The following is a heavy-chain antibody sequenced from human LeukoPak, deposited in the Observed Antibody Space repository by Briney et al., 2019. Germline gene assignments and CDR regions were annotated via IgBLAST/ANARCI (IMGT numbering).Heavy chain of an antibody. CDR1: GGTFSNYA. D-gene: IGHD3-22*01. CDR2: IIPIFGTA. Sequence: SVKLSSKASGGTFSNYAISWVRHAPGQGLEWMGGIIPIFGTANYAQKFQGRVTITTDESTSTAYMELSSLRFEDTTADYCVLDSSACLSRSLAPYFDYWGQGTLVTVSS. V-gene: IGHV1-69*05. J-gene: IGHJ4*02. CDR3: VLDSSACLSRSLAPYFDY.